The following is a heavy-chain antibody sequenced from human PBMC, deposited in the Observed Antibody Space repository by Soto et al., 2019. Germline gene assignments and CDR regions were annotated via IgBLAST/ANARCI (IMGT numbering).Heavy chain of an antibody. CDR1: GYTFSNAW. V-gene: IGHV3-15*01. Sequence: GGSLRLSCAASGYTFSNAWMSWVRQAPGKGLEWVGRIKSKTDGGTTDYAAPVKGRFTISRDDSKNPLYLQMNSLKTEDTAVYYCTTEGIVVVPAAIPDYGMDVWGQVTTVTVSS. CDR3: TTEGIVVVPAAIPDYGMDV. CDR2: IKSKTDGGTT. J-gene: IGHJ6*02. D-gene: IGHD2-2*01.